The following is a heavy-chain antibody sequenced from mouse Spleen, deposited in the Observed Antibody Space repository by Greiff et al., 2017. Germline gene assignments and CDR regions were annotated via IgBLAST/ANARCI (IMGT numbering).Heavy chain of an antibody. D-gene: IGHD1-1*01. CDR2: INPNNGGT. CDR3: ARPPYGSSYGGFAY. CDR1: GYTFTDYN. J-gene: IGHJ3*01. Sequence: VQLQQSGPELVKPGASVKIPCKASGYTFTDYNMDWVKQSHGKSLEWIGDINPNNGGTIYNQKFKGKATLTVDKSSSTAYMELRSLTSEDTAVYYCARPPYGSSYGGFAYWGQGTLVTVSA. V-gene: IGHV1-18*01.